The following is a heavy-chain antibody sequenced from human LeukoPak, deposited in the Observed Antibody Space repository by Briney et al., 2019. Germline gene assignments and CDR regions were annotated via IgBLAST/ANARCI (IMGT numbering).Heavy chain of an antibody. CDR1: GGSISSYY. Sequence: KASETLSLTCTVSGGSISSYYWSWIRQPAGKGLEWIGYIYYSGSTNYNPSLKSRVTISVDTSKNQFSLKLSSVTAADTAVYYCARHLLYGSGSYELFDYWSQGTLVTVSS. CDR2: IYYSGST. CDR3: ARHLLYGSGSYELFDY. D-gene: IGHD3-10*01. V-gene: IGHV4-59*08. J-gene: IGHJ4*02.